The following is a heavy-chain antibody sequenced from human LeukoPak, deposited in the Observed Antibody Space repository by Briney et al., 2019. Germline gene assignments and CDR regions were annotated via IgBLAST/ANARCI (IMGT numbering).Heavy chain of an antibody. CDR1: GGSISSYY. Sequence: SETLSLTCTVSGGSISSYYWSWIRQPAGKGLEWIGRIYTSGSTNYNPSLKSRVTMSVDTSKNQFSLKLSSVTAADTAVYYCARLPKSGSGRQGWFDPWGQGTLVTVSS. CDR3: ARLPKSGSGRQGWFDP. CDR2: IYTSGST. D-gene: IGHD3-10*01. V-gene: IGHV4-4*07. J-gene: IGHJ5*02.